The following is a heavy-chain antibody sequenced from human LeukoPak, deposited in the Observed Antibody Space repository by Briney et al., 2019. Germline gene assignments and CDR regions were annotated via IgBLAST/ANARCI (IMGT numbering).Heavy chain of an antibody. J-gene: IGHJ4*02. CDR3: ARSRGYSYGYSYFDS. V-gene: IGHV3-13*01. Sequence: GGSLRLSCAASGFTFSSYDMHWVRQTTGKGLEWVSTIGTAGDTYYPGSVKGRFTISRDNSKNTLYLQLNSLRAEDTAVYYCARSRGYSYGYSYFDSWGQGTLVTVSS. D-gene: IGHD5-18*01. CDR1: GFTFSSYD. CDR2: IGTAGDT.